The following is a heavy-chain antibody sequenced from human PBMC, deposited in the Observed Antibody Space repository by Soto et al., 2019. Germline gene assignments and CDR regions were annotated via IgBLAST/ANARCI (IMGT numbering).Heavy chain of an antibody. J-gene: IGHJ6*02. V-gene: IGHV3-53*04. CDR3: ARASPITMVRGVYAGGMDV. CDR1: GFTVSSNY. Sequence: EVQLVESGGGLVQPGGSLRLSCAASGFTVSSNYMSWVRQAPGKGLEWVSVIYSGGSTYYADSVKGRFTISRHNSKNTLXXQMNSLRAEDTAVYYCARASPITMVRGVYAGGMDVWGQGTTVTVSS. D-gene: IGHD3-10*01. CDR2: IYSGGST.